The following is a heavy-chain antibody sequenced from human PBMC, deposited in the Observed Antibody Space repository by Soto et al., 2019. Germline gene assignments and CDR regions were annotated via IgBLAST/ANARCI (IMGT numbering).Heavy chain of an antibody. CDR2: ISSRSSLI. CDR3: ARERGEYDSGWYIDR. Sequence: RGALLVSCAASVFSFSIQSFNWVRQAPGQGLEWVAYISSRSSLIFYADSVRGRFVISRDNALNSLYLQMNSPRDEDTAIYYCARERGEYDSGWYIDRWGQGTTVTVSS. V-gene: IGHV3-21*06. CDR1: VFSFSIQS. D-gene: IGHD6-19*01. J-gene: IGHJ5*02.